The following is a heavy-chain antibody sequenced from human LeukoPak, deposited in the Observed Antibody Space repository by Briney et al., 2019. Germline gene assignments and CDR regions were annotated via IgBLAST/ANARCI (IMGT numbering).Heavy chain of an antibody. CDR2: ITSSNNHI. Sequence: GGSLRLSCAASGFTFSSYSMNWVRQAPGEGLEWVSFITSSNNHIDYADSVKGRFTISRDNAKNSLYLQMNSLRAEDTALYFCARGSGSGSWLIDYWGQRALVTVSS. D-gene: IGHD1-26*01. J-gene: IGHJ4*02. V-gene: IGHV3-21*01. CDR3: ARGSGSGSWLIDY. CDR1: GFTFSSYS.